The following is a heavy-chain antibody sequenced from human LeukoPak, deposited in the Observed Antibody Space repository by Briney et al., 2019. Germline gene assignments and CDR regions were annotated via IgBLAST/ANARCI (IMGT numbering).Heavy chain of an antibody. J-gene: IGHJ6*03. Sequence: SETLSLTCTVSGGSISSYYWSWIRQPAGKGLEWIGRIYISGSGSTNYNPSLKSRVTMSVDTAKNQFSLKLSSVTAADTAVYYCARDKRVAVAGTYIYYYYMDVWGNGTTVTISS. CDR1: GGSISSYY. D-gene: IGHD6-19*01. CDR3: ARDKRVAVAGTYIYYYYMDV. CDR2: IYISGSGST. V-gene: IGHV4-4*07.